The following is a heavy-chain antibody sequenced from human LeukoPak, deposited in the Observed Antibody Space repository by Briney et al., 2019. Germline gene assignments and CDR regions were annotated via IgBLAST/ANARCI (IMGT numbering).Heavy chain of an antibody. V-gene: IGHV4-39*07. CDR3: ARVPPGVWFGSSFFDY. CDR2: IYYSGST. Sequence: SETLSLTCTVSGGSISGSSYYWGWIRQPPGMGLEWIGSIYYSGSTYYNPSLKSRVTISVDTSKNQFSLKLSSVTAADTAVYYCARVPPGVWFGSSFFDYWGQGTLVTVSS. CDR1: GGSISGSSYY. J-gene: IGHJ4*02. D-gene: IGHD3-10*01.